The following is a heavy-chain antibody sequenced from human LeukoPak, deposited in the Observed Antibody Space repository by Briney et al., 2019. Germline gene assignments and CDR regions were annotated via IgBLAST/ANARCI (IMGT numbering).Heavy chain of an antibody. CDR3: ARGYCTNGVCSENYYYYYMDV. J-gene: IGHJ6*03. CDR1: GGSFSGYY. V-gene: IGHV4-34*01. Sequence: PSETLSLTCAVYGGSFSGYYWSWIRQPPGKGLEWIGEINHSGSTNYNPSLKSRVTISVGTSKNQFSLKLSSVTAADTAVYYCARGYCTNGVCSENYYYYYMDVWGKGTTVTVSS. CDR2: INHSGST. D-gene: IGHD2-8*01.